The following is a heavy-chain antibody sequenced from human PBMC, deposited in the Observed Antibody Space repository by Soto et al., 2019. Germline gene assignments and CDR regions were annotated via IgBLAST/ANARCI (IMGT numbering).Heavy chain of an antibody. D-gene: IGHD2-21*02. V-gene: IGHV3-23*01. CDR2: ITDSGAAS. J-gene: IGHJ6*02. Sequence: GGSLRLSCTASGFTFNKYAMSWVRQAPGKGLEWVSAITDSGAASHYADSVKGRFTVSRDNSKNTLYLQMNSLRDEDTAVYYCAREETAWPLAYGLDVWGQGTTVTVSS. CDR1: GFTFNKYA. CDR3: AREETAWPLAYGLDV.